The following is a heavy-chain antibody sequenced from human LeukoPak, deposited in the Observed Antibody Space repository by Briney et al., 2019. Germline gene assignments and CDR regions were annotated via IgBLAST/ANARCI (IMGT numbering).Heavy chain of an antibody. Sequence: GGSLRLSCAASGFTFSSYGMTWVRQAPGKGLEWVSAITGSGTFTDYADSVKGRFTISRDNSKNTLYLQMNSLRAEDTAVYYCAKRSAESSGYFDYWGQGTLVTVSS. CDR2: ITGSGTFT. CDR3: AKRSAESSGYFDY. J-gene: IGHJ4*02. V-gene: IGHV3-23*01. D-gene: IGHD6-19*01. CDR1: GFTFSSYG.